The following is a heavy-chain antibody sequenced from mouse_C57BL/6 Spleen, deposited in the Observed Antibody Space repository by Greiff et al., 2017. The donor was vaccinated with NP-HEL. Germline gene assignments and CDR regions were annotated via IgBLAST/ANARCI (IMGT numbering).Heavy chain of an antibody. J-gene: IGHJ1*03. CDR1: GYTFTSYW. CDR3: AREGDGSSPLWYFEV. D-gene: IGHD1-1*01. Sequence: QVQLQQSGAELVKPGASVKMSCKASGYTFTSYWITWVKQRPGQGLEWIGDIYPGSGSTNYNEKFKSKATLTVDTSSSTAYMQLSSLTAEDSAVYYCAREGDGSSPLWYFEVWGTGTTVTVSS. CDR2: IYPGSGST. V-gene: IGHV1-55*01.